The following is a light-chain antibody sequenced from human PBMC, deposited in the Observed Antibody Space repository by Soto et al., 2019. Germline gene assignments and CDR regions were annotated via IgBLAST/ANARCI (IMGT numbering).Light chain of an antibody. CDR3: QQYDNLPRT. J-gene: IGKJ4*01. CDR1: QDISNY. V-gene: IGKV1-33*01. CDR2: DAS. Sequence: DIQMTQSPSSLSASVGDRVTITCQASQDISNYLNWYQQKPGKAPKLVIYDASNLETGVPSRFSGSGSGTDFTFTISSLQPEDIATYYCQQYDNLPRTFGGGTKVEIK.